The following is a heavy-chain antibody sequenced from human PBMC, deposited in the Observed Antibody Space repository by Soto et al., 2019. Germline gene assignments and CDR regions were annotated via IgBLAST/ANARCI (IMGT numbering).Heavy chain of an antibody. CDR2: FDPEDGET. CDR3: ATGYCISTNCYSDAFHI. CDR1: GYTLIELS. Sequence: GASVKVSCKVFGYTLIELSMHWVRQAPGKGLEWMGSFDPEDGETIYAQKLQGRVTMTEDTSTDTAYMELSSLRSEDTAVYYCATGYCISTNCYSDAFHIWGQGTMVTVSS. D-gene: IGHD2-2*01. V-gene: IGHV1-24*01. J-gene: IGHJ3*02.